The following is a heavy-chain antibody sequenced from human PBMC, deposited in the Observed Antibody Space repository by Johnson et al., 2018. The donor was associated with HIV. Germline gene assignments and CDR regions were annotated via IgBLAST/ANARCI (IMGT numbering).Heavy chain of an antibody. CDR1: GLTFDDYG. Sequence: VQLVESGGGVVRPGGSLRLSCAASGLTFDDYGMSWVRQAPGKGLEWVSDIFSGGTTYYADSVKGRFTISRDNSKNTLYLQMNSLRAEDTAEYYCARACRDGYTCDAFDIWGQGTMVTVSS. CDR2: IFSGGTT. D-gene: IGHD5-24*01. J-gene: IGHJ3*02. V-gene: IGHV3-66*01. CDR3: ARACRDGYTCDAFDI.